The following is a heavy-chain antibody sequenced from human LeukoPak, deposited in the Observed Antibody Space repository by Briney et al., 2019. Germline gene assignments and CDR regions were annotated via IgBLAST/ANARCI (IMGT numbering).Heavy chain of an antibody. D-gene: IGHD4-17*01. Sequence: PGGSLRLSCAASGFTFSSYEMNWVRQAPGKGLEWVSVIYSDGNTYYADSVKGRFTISRDNSKNTLYLQMNGLRAEDTAVYYCARRRNDYGDYRGVFDIWGQGTMVTVSS. CDR2: IYSDGNT. CDR1: GFTFSSYE. V-gene: IGHV3-66*04. CDR3: ARRRNDYGDYRGVFDI. J-gene: IGHJ3*02.